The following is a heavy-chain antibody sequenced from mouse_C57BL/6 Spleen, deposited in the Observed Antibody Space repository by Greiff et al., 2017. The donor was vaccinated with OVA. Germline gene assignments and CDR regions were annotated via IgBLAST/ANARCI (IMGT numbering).Heavy chain of an antibody. CDR2: IHPNSGST. CDR3: ARAGYGYFDV. Sequence: QVQLQQPGAELVKPGASVKLSCKASGYTFTSYWMHWVKQRPGQGLEWIGMIHPNSGSTNYNEKFKSKATLTVDKSSSIAYMQLSSLTSEDSAVYYCARAGYGYFDVWGTGTTVTVSS. V-gene: IGHV1-64*01. J-gene: IGHJ1*03. CDR1: GYTFTSYW.